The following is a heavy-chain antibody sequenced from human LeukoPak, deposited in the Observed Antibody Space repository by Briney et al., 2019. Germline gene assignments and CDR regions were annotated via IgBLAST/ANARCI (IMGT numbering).Heavy chain of an antibody. Sequence: ASVKVSCKASGGTFSSYAISWVRQAPGQGLEWMGGIIPIFGTANYAQKFQGRVTITADESTSTAYMELSSLRSEDTAVYYCAGSGSYPPDYYYYMDVWGKGTTVTVSS. D-gene: IGHD1-26*01. V-gene: IGHV1-69*13. CDR1: GGTFSSYA. CDR2: IIPIFGTA. J-gene: IGHJ6*03. CDR3: AGSGSYPPDYYYYMDV.